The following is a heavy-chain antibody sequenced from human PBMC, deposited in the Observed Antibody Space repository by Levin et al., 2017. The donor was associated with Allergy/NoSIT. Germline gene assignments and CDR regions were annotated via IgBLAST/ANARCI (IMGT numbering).Heavy chain of an antibody. V-gene: IGHV1-69*13. Sequence: GASVKVSCKASGGTFSSYAISWVRQAPGQGLEWMGGIIPIFGTANYAQKFQGRVTITADESTSTAYMELSSLRSEDTAVYYCARVDYGGNSALGYWGQGTLVTVSS. CDR3: ARVDYGGNSALGY. J-gene: IGHJ4*02. CDR2: IIPIFGTA. CDR1: GGTFSSYA. D-gene: IGHD4-23*01.